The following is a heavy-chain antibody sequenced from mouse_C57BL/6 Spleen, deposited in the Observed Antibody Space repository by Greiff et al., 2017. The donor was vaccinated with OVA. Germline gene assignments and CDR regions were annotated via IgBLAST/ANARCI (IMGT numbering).Heavy chain of an antibody. Sequence: VQLVESGAELARPGASVKLSCKASGYTFTSYGISWVKQRTGQGLEWIGEIYPRSGNTYYNEKFKGKATLTADKSSSSAYMELRSLTSEDSAVYFCAREGSQATGAMDYWGQGTSVTVSS. CDR3: AREGSQATGAMDY. D-gene: IGHD3-2*02. CDR2: IYPRSGNT. V-gene: IGHV1-81*01. CDR1: GYTFTSYG. J-gene: IGHJ4*01.